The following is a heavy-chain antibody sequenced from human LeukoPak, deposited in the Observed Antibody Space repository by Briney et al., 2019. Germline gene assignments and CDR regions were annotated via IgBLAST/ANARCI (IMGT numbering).Heavy chain of an antibody. D-gene: IGHD4-23*01. CDR2: IYSGGST. V-gene: IGHV3-53*01. Sequence: GGSLRLSCAASGFTVSSNYMSWVRQAPGKGLEWVSVIYSGGSTYYADSVKGRFTISRDNSKNTLYLQMNSLRAEDTAVYYCARTPHYGGKGGFDYWGQGTLVTVSS. J-gene: IGHJ4*02. CDR3: ARTPHYGGKGGFDY. CDR1: GFTVSSNY.